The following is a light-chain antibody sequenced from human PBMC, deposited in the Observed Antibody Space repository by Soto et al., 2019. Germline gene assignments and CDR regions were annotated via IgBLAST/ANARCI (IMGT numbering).Light chain of an antibody. CDR1: QTVRSSS. J-gene: IGKJ1*01. CDR2: GAS. V-gene: IGKV3-20*01. Sequence: DIVLTQSPGTLSLFPGERATLSCRASQTVRSSSLAWYQQKPGQAPRLLIFGASTRAAGFPDRFSGSGSGTDFTLTISRLEPEDFAVYYCQQYGSSPRTFGQGTKVDIK. CDR3: QQYGSSPRT.